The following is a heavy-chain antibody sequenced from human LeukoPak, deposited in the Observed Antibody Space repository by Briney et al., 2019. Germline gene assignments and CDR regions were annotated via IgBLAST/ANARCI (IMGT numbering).Heavy chain of an antibody. J-gene: IGHJ4*02. D-gene: IGHD6-19*01. CDR2: IYHSGST. V-gene: IGHV4-30-2*01. CDR3: ARHSSGWSNYFDY. Sequence: SETLSLTCTVSGGSISSGGYYWSWIRQPPGKGLEWIGYIYHSGSTYYNPSLKSRVTISVDRSKNQFSLKLSSVTAADTAVYYCARHSSGWSNYFDYWGQGTLVTVSS. CDR1: GGSISSGGYY.